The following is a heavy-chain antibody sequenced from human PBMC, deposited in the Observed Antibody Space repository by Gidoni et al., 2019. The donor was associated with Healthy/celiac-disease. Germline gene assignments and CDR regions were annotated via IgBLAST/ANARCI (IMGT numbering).Heavy chain of an antibody. CDR1: GYTLTELS. D-gene: IGHD2-8*01. J-gene: IGHJ4*02. CDR3: ATAGDIVLMVYAFDY. Sequence: QVQLVQSGAEVKKPGASVKVSCKVSGYTLTELSMHWVRQAPGKGLEWMGGFDHEDGETIYAQKCQGRGTRTEDTSTETAYMELSSLRSEDTAVYYCATAGDIVLMVYAFDYWGQGTLVTVSS. V-gene: IGHV1-24*01. CDR2: FDHEDGET.